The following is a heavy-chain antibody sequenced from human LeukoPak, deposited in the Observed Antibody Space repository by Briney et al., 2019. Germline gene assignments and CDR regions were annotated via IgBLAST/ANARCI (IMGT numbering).Heavy chain of an antibody. D-gene: IGHD3-22*01. CDR1: GFTFSSYS. V-gene: IGHV3-21*01. CDR2: ITSSSSYI. CDR3: ASGVYYYDSSGYENFDY. J-gene: IGHJ4*02. Sequence: PGGSLRLSCAGSGFTFSSYSMNWVRQAPGKGLEWVSSITSSSSYIYYADSVKGRFTISRDNAKKSVYLQMNSLRAEDTAVYYCASGVYYYDSSGYENFDYWGQGTLVTVSS.